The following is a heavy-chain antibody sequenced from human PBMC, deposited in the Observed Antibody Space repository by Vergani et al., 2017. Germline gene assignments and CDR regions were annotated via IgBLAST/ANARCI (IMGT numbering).Heavy chain of an antibody. CDR3: AHRDSFDDSDEYFDY. Sequence: QITLKESGPTLVKPTQTLTLTCTVSGFSVSSSGVGVAWIRQPPGKALECLAIIYWNDDKRYSPSLMGRLTIAKDASRNQVVLTMTNMDPVDTATDYCAHRDSFDDSDEYFDYWGPGTLVTVSS. J-gene: IGHJ4*02. CDR1: GFSVSSSGVG. V-gene: IGHV2-5*01. CDR2: IYWNDDK. D-gene: IGHD3-9*01.